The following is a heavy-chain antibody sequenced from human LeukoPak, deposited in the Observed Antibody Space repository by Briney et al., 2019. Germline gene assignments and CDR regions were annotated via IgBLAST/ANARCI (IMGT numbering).Heavy chain of an antibody. CDR2: IIPILGIA. Sequence: SVKVSCKASGGTFSSYAISWVRQAPGQGLEWMGRIIPILGIANYAQKFQGRVTITADKSTSAAYMELSSLRSEDTAVYYCAREEARPEWEGEDYWGQGTLVTVSS. J-gene: IGHJ4*02. CDR1: GGTFSSYA. V-gene: IGHV1-69*04. CDR3: AREEARPEWEGEDY. D-gene: IGHD1-26*01.